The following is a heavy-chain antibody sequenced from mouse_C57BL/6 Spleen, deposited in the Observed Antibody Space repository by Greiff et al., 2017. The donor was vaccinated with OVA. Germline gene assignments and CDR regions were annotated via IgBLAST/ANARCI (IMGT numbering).Heavy chain of an antibody. D-gene: IGHD2-5*01. Sequence: EVQLQESGPELVKPGASVKIPCKASGYTFTDYNMDWVKQSHGKSLEWIGDINPNNGGTIYNQKFKGKATLTVDKSSSTAYMELRSLTSEDTAVDYCARSAYYSNSFDYWGQGTTLTVSS. CDR1: GYTFTDYN. CDR3: ARSAYYSNSFDY. V-gene: IGHV1-18*01. J-gene: IGHJ2*01. CDR2: INPNNGGT.